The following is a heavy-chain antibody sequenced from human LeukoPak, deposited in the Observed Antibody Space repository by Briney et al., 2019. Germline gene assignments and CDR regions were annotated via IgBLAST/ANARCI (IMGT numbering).Heavy chain of an antibody. D-gene: IGHD3-10*01. J-gene: IGHJ4*02. V-gene: IGHV3-23*01. CDR2: ISDSGGST. CDR3: AKRGVVIRVILVGFHKQAYYFDS. Sequence: PGGSLRLSCAVSGITLSNYGMSWVRQAPGKGLEWFAGISDSGGSTNYADSVKGRFTISRDNAKNTLYLQMNSLRAEDTAVYFCAKRGVVIRVILVGFHKQAYYFDSWGQGALVTVSS. CDR1: GITLSNYG.